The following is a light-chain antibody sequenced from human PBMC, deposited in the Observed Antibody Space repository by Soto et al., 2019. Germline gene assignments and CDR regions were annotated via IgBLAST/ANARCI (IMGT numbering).Light chain of an antibody. Sequence: ALTQPASVSGSPGQSITISCTGTISDFVVYNYVSWYQQHPGKAPKLMIYGVSNRPSGVSNRFSGSKSGNTASLTISGLQADDEADYYCSSHTTSSALQVFGTGTKATVL. CDR2: GVS. CDR1: ISDFVVYNY. CDR3: SSHTTSSALQV. J-gene: IGLJ1*01. V-gene: IGLV2-14*01.